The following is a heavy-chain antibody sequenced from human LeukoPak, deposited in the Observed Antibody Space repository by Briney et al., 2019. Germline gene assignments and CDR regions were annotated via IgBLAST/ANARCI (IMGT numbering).Heavy chain of an antibody. CDR1: EFTFDDYA. J-gene: IGHJ3*02. D-gene: IGHD3-16*01. CDR3: AKVSPSGGDAFDI. V-gene: IGHV3-9*01. CDR2: ISWNSGTI. Sequence: GRSLRLSCAASEFTFDDYAMHWVRQAPGKGLEWVSAISWNSGTIGYADSVKGRFTISRDNAKNSLYLQMNSLRTEDTALYYCAKVSPSGGDAFDIWGQGTMVTVSS.